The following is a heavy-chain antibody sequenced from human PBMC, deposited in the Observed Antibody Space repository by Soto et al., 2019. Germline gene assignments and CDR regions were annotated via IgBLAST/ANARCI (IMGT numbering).Heavy chain of an antibody. CDR2: ISYDGNNE. D-gene: IGHD7-27*01. Sequence: QVQLVESGGGVVQPGRSLRLSCVASGFTFRNYDMHWVRQAPGKGLEWVAVISYDGNNEFYVDSVEGRVAISRDNSKNTLYLQMNSLRAGDTAVYYWAKEALNWGRYFDYWGQGTLVTVSS. J-gene: IGHJ4*02. V-gene: IGHV3-30*18. CDR3: AKEALNWGRYFDY. CDR1: GFTFRNYD.